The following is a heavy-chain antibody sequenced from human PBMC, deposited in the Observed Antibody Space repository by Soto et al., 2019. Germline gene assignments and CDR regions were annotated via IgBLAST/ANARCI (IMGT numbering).Heavy chain of an antibody. J-gene: IGHJ5*02. CDR1: GGSISSGGYY. Sequence: SETLSLTCSVSGGSISSGGYYWSWIRQHAGKGLEWIGYIYYSGSTYYNPSLKSRVTISVDTSKNQFSLKLSSVTAADTAVYYCASHPYCGGDCYHSFDPWGQGTLVTVSS. CDR3: ASHPYCGGDCYHSFDP. CDR2: IYYSGST. D-gene: IGHD2-21*01. V-gene: IGHV4-31*03.